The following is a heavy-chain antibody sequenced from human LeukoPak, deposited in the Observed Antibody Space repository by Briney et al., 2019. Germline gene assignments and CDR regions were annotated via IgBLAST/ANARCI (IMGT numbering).Heavy chain of an antibody. CDR3: ARSFSPNYYDLLDY. CDR1: GGSISTYY. J-gene: IGHJ4*02. CDR2: IYYSGST. D-gene: IGHD3-22*01. Sequence: SETLSLTCTVSGGSISTYYWSWIRQPPGKGLEWIGYIYYSGSTNYNHSLKSRVTISLDTSKNQFSLKLNSVTAADTAMYYCARSFSPNYYDLLDYWGQGTLVTVSS. V-gene: IGHV4-59*01.